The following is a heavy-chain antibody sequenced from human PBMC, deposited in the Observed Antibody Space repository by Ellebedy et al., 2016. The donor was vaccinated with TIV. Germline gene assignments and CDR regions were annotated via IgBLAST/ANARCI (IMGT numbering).Heavy chain of an antibody. CDR1: GLTFSNYG. D-gene: IGHD1-1*01. J-gene: IGHJ6*03. V-gene: IGHV3-30*18. Sequence: GESLKISXGASGLTFSNYGMHWVRQAPGKGLEWVAAISDDGSKKYYVDSVKGRFTISRDNSKNTLYLPMNSLRGEGTAVYYCAKGSVKLERGDYFYYYMDVWGKGATVTVSS. CDR2: ISDDGSKK. CDR3: AKGSVKLERGDYFYYYMDV.